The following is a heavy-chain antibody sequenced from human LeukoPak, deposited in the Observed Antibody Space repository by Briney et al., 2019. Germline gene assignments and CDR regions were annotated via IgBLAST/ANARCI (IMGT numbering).Heavy chain of an antibody. J-gene: IGHJ4*02. CDR3: ARVVSYGPPHDY. V-gene: IGHV3-48*03. Sequence: GGSLRLSCATSRFTFSSYEMNWVRQAPGKGLEWVSYISSSGSTIYYADSVKGRFTISRDNAKNSLYLQMNSLRAEDTAVYYCARVVSYGPPHDYWGQGTLVTVSS. D-gene: IGHD5-18*01. CDR1: RFTFSSYE. CDR2: ISSSGSTI.